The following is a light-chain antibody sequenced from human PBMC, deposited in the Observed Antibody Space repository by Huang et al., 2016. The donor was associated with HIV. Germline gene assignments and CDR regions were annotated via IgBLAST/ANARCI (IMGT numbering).Light chain of an antibody. CDR2: DVS. CDR3: QQYDGYPWT. V-gene: IGKV1-5*01. J-gene: IGKJ1*01. Sequence: DIQMTQSPSTLSASVGDRVTITGMASKSFTTWLAWYQQKPGKAPKLLIYDVSSLESGVPSRFSGSGSGTEFTLTISSLQPDDFATYYCQQYDGYPWTFGQGTKVEIK. CDR1: KSFTTW.